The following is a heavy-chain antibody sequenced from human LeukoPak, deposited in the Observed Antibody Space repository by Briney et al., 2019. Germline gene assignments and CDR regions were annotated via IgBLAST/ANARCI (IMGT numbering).Heavy chain of an antibody. CDR2: ISSSSSYI. CDR1: GFTFSSYS. V-gene: IGHV3-21*01. CDR3: ARVGKVLDAFDI. D-gene: IGHD7-27*01. J-gene: IGHJ3*02. Sequence: GGSLRLSCAASGFTFSSYSMNWVRQAPGKGLEWVSSISSSSSYIYYADSVKGRFTISRDNAKNSLYLQMNSLRAEDTAVYYCARVGKVLDAFDIWGQGTMVTVSS.